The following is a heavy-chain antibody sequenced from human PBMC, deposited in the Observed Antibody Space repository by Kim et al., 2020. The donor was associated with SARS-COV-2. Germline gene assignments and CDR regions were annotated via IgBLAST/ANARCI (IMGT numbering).Heavy chain of an antibody. D-gene: IGHD3-10*01. CDR2: IFSSGST. CDR3: ARNAWFGPLPNFDS. CDR1: GGSITNSNYY. Sequence: SETLSLTCTVSGGSITNSNYYWGWIRQPPGKGLEWIGSIFSSGSTYYNPSLKSRITISVDTSKNHFSLRLSSVTVADTAVYYCARNAWFGPLPNFDSWGQGTLVTVSS. J-gene: IGHJ4*02. V-gene: IGHV4-39*02.